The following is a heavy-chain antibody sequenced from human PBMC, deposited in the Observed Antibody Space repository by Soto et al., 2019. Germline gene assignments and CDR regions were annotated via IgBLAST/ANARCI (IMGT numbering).Heavy chain of an antibody. Sequence: QVQLQESGPGLVKPSQTLSLTCTVSGGSISSGGYYWSWIRQHPGKGLEWIGYIYYSGSTYYNQSLKSRVTISVDTSKNQFSLKLSSVTAADTAVYYCAREFNKLGRKGFDPWGQGTLVTVSS. D-gene: IGHD7-27*01. CDR2: IYYSGST. J-gene: IGHJ5*02. CDR3: AREFNKLGRKGFDP. V-gene: IGHV4-31*03. CDR1: GGSISSGGYY.